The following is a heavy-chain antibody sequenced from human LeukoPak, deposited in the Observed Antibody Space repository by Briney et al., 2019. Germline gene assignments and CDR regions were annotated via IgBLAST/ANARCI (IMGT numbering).Heavy chain of an antibody. CDR3: ARGPGGGYDWLGH. J-gene: IGHJ4*02. CDR1: GYILTVYY. V-gene: IGHV1-2*02. Sequence: ASVKVSCKASGYILTVYYLHWVRQAPGQGLEWMGWSNPSSGGTNYAQKFQGRVTMTRDTSISTAYMELSRLRSDDTAVYYCARGPGGGYDWLGHWGQGTLVTVSS. D-gene: IGHD5-12*01. CDR2: SNPSSGGT.